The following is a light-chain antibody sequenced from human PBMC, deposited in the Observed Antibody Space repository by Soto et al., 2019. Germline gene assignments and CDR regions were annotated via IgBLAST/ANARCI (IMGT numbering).Light chain of an antibody. CDR1: QSISIY. V-gene: IGKV1-39*01. Sequence: DIQMTQSPSSLSASVGDRVTITCRASQSISIYLNWYQHKPGNAPKLLIYSASSLQSGVPPKFSGSGSGTDFTLTINSLQPEDFATYYCQQSYSTPLTFGQGTRLEIK. J-gene: IGKJ5*01. CDR2: SAS. CDR3: QQSYSTPLT.